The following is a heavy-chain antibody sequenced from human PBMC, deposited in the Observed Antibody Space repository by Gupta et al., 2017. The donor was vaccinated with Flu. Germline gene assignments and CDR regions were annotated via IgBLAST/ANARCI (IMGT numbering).Heavy chain of an antibody. Sequence: SYYMHWVRQAPGQGLEWMGIINPPDGSTNLAQKFQGRVTLTRDTSTSTVYMEVSSLRSEDTAVYYCARVATIMRGPYGLDIWGQGTMVTVSS. CDR1: SYY. CDR2: INPPDGST. D-gene: IGHD5-12*01. J-gene: IGHJ3*02. V-gene: IGHV1-46*03. CDR3: ARVATIMRGPYGLDI.